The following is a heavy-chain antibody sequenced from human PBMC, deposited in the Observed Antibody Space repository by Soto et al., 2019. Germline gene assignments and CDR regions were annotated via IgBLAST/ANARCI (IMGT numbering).Heavy chain of an antibody. Sequence: EASVKVSCKASGGTFSNSAISWVRQAPGQGLEWMGGIMPIFRTPDYAQKFQGRVTVTADESTSTAYMELSGLRSDDTAVYYCERDKDRLQLGGNYYYILDVWGQGTTVTVSS. CDR3: ERDKDRLQLGGNYYYILDV. V-gene: IGHV1-69*13. J-gene: IGHJ6*02. D-gene: IGHD5-12*01. CDR2: IMPIFRTP. CDR1: GGTFSNSA.